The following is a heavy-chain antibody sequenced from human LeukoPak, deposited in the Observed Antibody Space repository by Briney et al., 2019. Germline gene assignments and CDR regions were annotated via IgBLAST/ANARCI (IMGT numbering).Heavy chain of an antibody. CDR2: IRSKAYGGTT. CDR3: TRVSYEPSGYITMGP. V-gene: IGHV3-49*03. CDR1: GFTFGDYA. D-gene: IGHD3-22*01. J-gene: IGHJ4*02. Sequence: PGGSLRLSCSASGFTFGDYALSWFRQAPGKGLEWVGFIRSKAYGGTTEYAASVEGRFIISRDDSKSIAYLQMNSLKTKDTAVYFCTRVSYEPSGYITMGPGGRGPRVPVSS.